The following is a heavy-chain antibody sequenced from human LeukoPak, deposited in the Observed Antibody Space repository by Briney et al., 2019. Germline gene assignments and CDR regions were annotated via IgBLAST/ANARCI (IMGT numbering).Heavy chain of an antibody. CDR3: ARALTGGDFDY. J-gene: IGHJ4*02. D-gene: IGHD7-27*01. CDR1: GFTFSSYA. V-gene: IGHV3-30*14. CDR2: ISYDGSNK. Sequence: GRSLRLSCAASGFTFSSYAMHWVRQAPGKGLEWVAVISYDGSNKYYADSVKGRFTISRDNSKNTLYLQMGSLRAEDMAVYYCARALTGGDFDYWGQGTLVTVSS.